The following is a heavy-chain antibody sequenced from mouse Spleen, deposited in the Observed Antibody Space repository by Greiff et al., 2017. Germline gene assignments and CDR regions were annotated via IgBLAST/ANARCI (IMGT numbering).Heavy chain of an antibody. D-gene: IGHD2-2*01. Sequence: QVQLQQPGAELVKPGASVKLSCKASGYTFTSYWMQWVKQRPGQGLEWIGEIDPSDSYTNYNQKFKGKATLTVDTSSSTAYMQLSSLTSEDSAVYYCARRSYGSQGDYWGQGTTLTVSS. J-gene: IGHJ2*01. CDR2: IDPSDSYT. V-gene: IGHV1-50*01. CDR1: GYTFTSYW. CDR3: ARRSYGSQGDY.